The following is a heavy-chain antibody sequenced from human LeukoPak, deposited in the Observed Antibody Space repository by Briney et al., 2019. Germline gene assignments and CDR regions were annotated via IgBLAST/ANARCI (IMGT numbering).Heavy chain of an antibody. D-gene: IGHD3-22*01. V-gene: IGHV3-23*01. Sequence: PGGSLRLSCAASGFTFSTYAMSWVRQAPGKGLEWLSALSGRGRDTYYADSVKGRFTISRDESKNTLYLQMNSLRAEDTAVYYCAKSPKPSITMIGADFKKLHAFDIWGQGTMVTVSS. J-gene: IGHJ3*02. CDR1: GFTFSTYA. CDR3: AKSPKPSITMIGADFKKLHAFDI. CDR2: LSGRGRDT.